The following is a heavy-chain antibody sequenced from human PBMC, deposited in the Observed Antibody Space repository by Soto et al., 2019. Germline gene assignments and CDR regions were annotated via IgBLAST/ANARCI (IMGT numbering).Heavy chain of an antibody. CDR2: IIPIFGTA. Sequence: SVKVSCKASGGTFSSYAISWVRQAPGQGLEWMGGIIPIFGTANYAQKFQGRVTITADESTSTAYMELSSLRSEDTAVYYCASPRHAYCSSTSCSYYYDYWGQGTLVTVSS. CDR3: ASPRHAYCSSTSCSYYYDY. CDR1: GGTFSSYA. J-gene: IGHJ4*02. D-gene: IGHD2-2*01. V-gene: IGHV1-69*13.